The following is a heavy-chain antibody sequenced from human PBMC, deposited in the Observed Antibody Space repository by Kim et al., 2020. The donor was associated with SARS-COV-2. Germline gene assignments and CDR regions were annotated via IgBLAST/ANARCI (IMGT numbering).Heavy chain of an antibody. CDR3: ARVGVPGEFVHLDY. Sequence: VDSVKGRFTISRDNSKNTLSLQMNSLRAEDTAVYYCARVGVPGEFVHLDYWGQGTLVTVSS. J-gene: IGHJ4*02. V-gene: IGHV3-30*01. D-gene: IGHD3-16*01.